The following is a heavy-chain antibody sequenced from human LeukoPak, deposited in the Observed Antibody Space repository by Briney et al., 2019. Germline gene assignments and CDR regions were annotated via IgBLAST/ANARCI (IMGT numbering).Heavy chain of an antibody. Sequence: SETLSLTCTVSGGSINSYYWSWIRQTPGKGLEWIGYIYYSGSTSYTPTLKSRVTISLDTSKNQFSLKLSFVTAADTAVYYCARHNYGSGSSFDYWGQGTLVTVSS. J-gene: IGHJ4*02. CDR3: ARHNYGSGSSFDY. V-gene: IGHV4-59*08. CDR2: IYYSGST. D-gene: IGHD3-10*01. CDR1: GGSINSYY.